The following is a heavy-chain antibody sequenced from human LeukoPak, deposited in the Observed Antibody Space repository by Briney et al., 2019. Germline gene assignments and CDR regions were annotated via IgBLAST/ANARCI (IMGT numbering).Heavy chain of an antibody. CDR1: GGSISSYY. CDR3: ARDPGPPRLAFDI. V-gene: IGHV4-4*07. J-gene: IGHJ3*02. CDR2: IYTSGST. Sequence: SETLSLTCTVSGGSISSYYWSWIRQPAGKGLEWIGRIYTSGSTNYNPSLKSRLTISVDKSKNQFSLKLSSVTAADTAVYYCARDPGPPRLAFDIWGQGTMVTVSS. D-gene: IGHD6-19*01.